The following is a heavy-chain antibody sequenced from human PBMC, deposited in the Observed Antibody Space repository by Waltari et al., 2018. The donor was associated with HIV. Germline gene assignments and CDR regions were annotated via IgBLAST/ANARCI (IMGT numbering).Heavy chain of an antibody. CDR3: ARVVGYCSSTSFPGHQYYYGMDV. V-gene: IGHV4-39*07. Sequence: QLQLQESGPGLAKPSATLSLSCTVSGGPISSSSYYWVSIRQPTRKGLEWLGSVDYSGGTYNNPSLKSRFTTSVDTSKNQFSQKRSSVTAADTALYYCARVVGYCSSTSFPGHQYYYGMDVWGQGTTVTVTS. CDR1: GGPISSSSYY. J-gene: IGHJ6*02. D-gene: IGHD2-2*01. CDR2: VDYSGGT.